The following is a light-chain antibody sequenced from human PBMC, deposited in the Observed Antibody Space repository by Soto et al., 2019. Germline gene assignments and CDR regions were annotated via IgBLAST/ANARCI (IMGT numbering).Light chain of an antibody. CDR1: QSVLSSADNKNY. CDR3: QQTYGAPLT. CDR2: WAS. Sequence: DFVMTQSPDSLAVSLGETATINCKSSQSVLSSADNKNYLAWFQQKPGQPPKLLITWASVRQSGVPDRISGSGSGTDFTLTISGLQAVDVAVYYCQQTYGAPLTFGGGTRVEIK. J-gene: IGKJ4*01. V-gene: IGKV4-1*01.